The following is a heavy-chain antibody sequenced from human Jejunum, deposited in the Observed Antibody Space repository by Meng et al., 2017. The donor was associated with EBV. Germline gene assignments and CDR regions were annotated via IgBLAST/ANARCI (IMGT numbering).Heavy chain of an antibody. CDR3: AGNGYYALEY. CDR1: GGSISDNDW. J-gene: IGHJ4*02. D-gene: IGHD3-22*01. Sequence: LEEWGRRLEQRWWTMCFTCGVSGGSISDNDWWSWVRQPTGTVLEWLGEIYHGGGTNYNPSLESRVTISVDKSKNKFSLKLNSVTVADTAVYYCAGNGYYALEYWGPGILVTVSS. V-gene: IGHV4-4*02. CDR2: IYHGGGT.